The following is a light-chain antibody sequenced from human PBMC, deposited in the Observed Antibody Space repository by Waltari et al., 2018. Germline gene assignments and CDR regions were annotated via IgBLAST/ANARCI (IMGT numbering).Light chain of an antibody. Sequence: DIQMTQSPSSLSASVGDSVTITCRASQSISIYLNWYQQKPGKAPNILISAVSSLQSGVPSRFSGSGSGTDFALTISSLQPEDCATYYCQQSSRTPPWTFGQGTQVEIK. V-gene: IGKV1-39*01. J-gene: IGKJ1*01. CDR1: QSISIY. CDR3: QQSSRTPPWT. CDR2: AVS.